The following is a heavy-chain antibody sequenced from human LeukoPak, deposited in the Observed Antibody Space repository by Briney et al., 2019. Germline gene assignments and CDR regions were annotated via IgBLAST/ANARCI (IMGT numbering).Heavy chain of an antibody. D-gene: IGHD1-26*01. V-gene: IGHV4-59*08. CDR2: IYYSGST. CDR3: ARQPRMGEDFDY. J-gene: IGHJ4*02. Sequence: SETLSLTCTVSGGSISSYYWSWIRQPPGKGPEWIGYIYYSGSTNYNPSLKSRVTISVDTSKNQFSLKLSSVTAADTAVYYCARQPRMGEDFDYWGQGTPVTVSS. CDR1: GGSISSYY.